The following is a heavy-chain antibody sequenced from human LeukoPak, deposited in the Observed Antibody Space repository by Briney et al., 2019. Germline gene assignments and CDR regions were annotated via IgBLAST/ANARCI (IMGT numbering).Heavy chain of an antibody. CDR2: MYYSGST. J-gene: IGHJ4*02. V-gene: IGHV4-59*08. CDR3: ARHRGLKVAPDY. CDR1: GGSISSYY. Sequence: SETLSLTCTVSGGSISSYYWSWIRQPPGKGLEWVGYMYYSGSTNYNPSLKSRVTISGDTSKNQFSLKLSSVTAADTAVYYCARHRGLKVAPDYWGQGTLVTVSS. D-gene: IGHD2-2*01.